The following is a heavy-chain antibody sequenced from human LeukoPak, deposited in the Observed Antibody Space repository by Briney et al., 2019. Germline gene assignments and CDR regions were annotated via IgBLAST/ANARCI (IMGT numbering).Heavy chain of an antibody. D-gene: IGHD1-26*01. V-gene: IGHV3-30*18. CDR3: AKDRSPRGGYYFDY. Sequence: PGRSLRLSCAASGFTFSSYGMHWVRQAPGKGLEWVAVISYDGSNKYYADSVKGRFTISRDHSKNTLYLQMNSLRAEDTAVYYCAKDRSPRGGYYFDYWGQGTLVTVSS. CDR1: GFTFSSYG. J-gene: IGHJ4*02. CDR2: ISYDGSNK.